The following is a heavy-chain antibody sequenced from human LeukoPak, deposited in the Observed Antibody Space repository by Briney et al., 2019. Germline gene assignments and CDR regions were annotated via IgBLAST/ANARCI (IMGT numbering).Heavy chain of an antibody. CDR1: GFTFSSYG. CDR3: AASSSGYCDY. CDR2: MWYDGSNK. Sequence: GGSLRLSCAASGFTFSSYGMHWVSQAPGKGLEWVAVMWYDGSNKYYADSVKGRFTISRDNSRKTLYLQMNSLRAEDTAVYVCAASSSGYCDYWGQGTLVTVSS. V-gene: IGHV3-33*03. J-gene: IGHJ4*02. D-gene: IGHD3-22*01.